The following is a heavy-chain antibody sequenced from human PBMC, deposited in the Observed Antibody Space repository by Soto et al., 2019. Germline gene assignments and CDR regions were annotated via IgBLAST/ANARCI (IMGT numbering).Heavy chain of an antibody. Sequence: QVQLVQSGAEVKKPGSSVRVSCKASGDTSDSFSISWVRQAPGQGLEWMGGIIPMFGTGNYAQKFQGRLTITADESTGTSYMDLKSLRSEDTAVYCCARENRDDNSGWYSSSDWFDPWGQGTLVTVSS. V-gene: IGHV1-69*01. J-gene: IGHJ5*02. CDR3: ARENRDDNSGWYSSSDWFDP. CDR2: IIPMFGTG. D-gene: IGHD6-19*01. CDR1: GDTSDSFS.